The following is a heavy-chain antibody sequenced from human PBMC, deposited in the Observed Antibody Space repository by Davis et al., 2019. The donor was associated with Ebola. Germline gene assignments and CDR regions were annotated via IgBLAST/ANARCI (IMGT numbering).Heavy chain of an antibody. J-gene: IGHJ5*02. Sequence: SETLSLTCGVYGGSFSGYYWSWIRQSPGKGLEWIGEINHSGNTNYKPSLKSRLTISVDTSKKQLSLKLTSLTAADTAVYYCARGRRILGATEGWGWFDPWGQGSLVTVSS. V-gene: IGHV4-34*01. CDR3: ARGRRILGATEGWGWFDP. CDR2: INHSGNT. CDR1: GGSFSGYY. D-gene: IGHD1-26*01.